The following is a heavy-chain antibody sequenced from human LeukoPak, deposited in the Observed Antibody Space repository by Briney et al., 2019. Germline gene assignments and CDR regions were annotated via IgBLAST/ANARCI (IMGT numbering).Heavy chain of an antibody. J-gene: IGHJ4*02. Sequence: SETLSLTCTVSGYSISSGYYWGWIRQPPGKGLEWIGSIYHSGSTYYNPSLKSRVTISVDTSKNQFSLKLSSVTAADTAVYYCARTTSSGDALDYWGQGTLVTVSS. CDR3: ARTTSSGDALDY. D-gene: IGHD6-19*01. CDR2: IYHSGST. CDR1: GYSISSGYY. V-gene: IGHV4-38-2*02.